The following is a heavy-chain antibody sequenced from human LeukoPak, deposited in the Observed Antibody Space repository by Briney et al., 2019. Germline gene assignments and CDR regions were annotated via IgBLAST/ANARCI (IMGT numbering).Heavy chain of an antibody. CDR2: IIPIFGTA. CDR1: GGTFSSYA. Sequence: SVKVSCKASGGTFSSYAISWVRQAPGQGLEWMGGIIPIFGTANYAQKFQGRVTITADESTSTAYMELSSLRSEDTAVYYCARPLRRDGYTEFDYWGQGTLVTVSS. CDR3: ARPLRRDGYTEFDY. D-gene: IGHD5-24*01. V-gene: IGHV1-69*13. J-gene: IGHJ4*02.